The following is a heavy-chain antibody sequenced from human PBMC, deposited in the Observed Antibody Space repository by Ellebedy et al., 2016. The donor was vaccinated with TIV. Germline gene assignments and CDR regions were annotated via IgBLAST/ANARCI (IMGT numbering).Heavy chain of an antibody. V-gene: IGHV3-7*03. J-gene: IGHJ3*01. Sequence: GESLKISCAASGFSFSNYWMTWVRQAPGKGLEWVANINQDGSEEQYVDSVKGRFTISSDNAKNSLYLQMSSLRAEDTAVYYFTRYPAGRTWGAFDLWGQGTMATVSS. CDR2: INQDGSEE. CDR3: TRYPAGRTWGAFDL. CDR1: GFSFSNYW. D-gene: IGHD1-26*01.